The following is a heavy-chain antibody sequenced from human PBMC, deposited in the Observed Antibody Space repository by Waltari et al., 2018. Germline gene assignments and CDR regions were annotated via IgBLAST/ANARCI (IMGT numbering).Heavy chain of an antibody. V-gene: IGHV4-59*11. CDR2: IYYSGST. Sequence: QVQLQESGPGLVKPSETLSLTCTVSGGPISSHYWSWIRTPPGKGLEWIGYIYYSGSTNYNPSLKSRVTISVDTSKNQFSLKLSSVTAADTAVYYCARGSELWFGEFYYYYYMDVWGKGTTVTVSS. J-gene: IGHJ6*03. CDR1: GGPISSHY. D-gene: IGHD3-10*01. CDR3: ARGSELWFGEFYYYYYMDV.